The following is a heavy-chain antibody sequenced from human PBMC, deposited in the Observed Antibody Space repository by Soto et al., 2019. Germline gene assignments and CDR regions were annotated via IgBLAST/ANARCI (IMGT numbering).Heavy chain of an antibody. CDR3: ARPGLYDPDAFDI. J-gene: IGHJ3*02. CDR2: IYYSGST. CDR1: GGSISSYY. Sequence: QVQLQESGPGLVKPSETLSLTCTVSGGSISSYYWSWIRQPPGKGLEWIGYIYYSGSTNYNPSLKSRVTISVDTSKNHFSLKLSSVTAADTAVYYCARPGLYDPDAFDIWGQGTMVTVSS. V-gene: IGHV4-59*01. D-gene: IGHD2-8*01.